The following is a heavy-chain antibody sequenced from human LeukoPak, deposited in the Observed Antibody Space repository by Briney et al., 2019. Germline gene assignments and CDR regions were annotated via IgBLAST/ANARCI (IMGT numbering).Heavy chain of an antibody. J-gene: IGHJ6*02. CDR1: GHTSTTYA. V-gene: IGHV1-3*01. CDR3: ARGYCSSTSCYMDV. CDR2: INAGNGNI. Sequence: ASVKVSCKASGHTSTTYAIHWVRQAPGQGLEWMGWINAGNGNIKYSQRFQGRVTITGDTSASTAYMELSSLRSEDTAVYYCARGYCSSTSCYMDVWGQGTTVT. D-gene: IGHD2-2*01.